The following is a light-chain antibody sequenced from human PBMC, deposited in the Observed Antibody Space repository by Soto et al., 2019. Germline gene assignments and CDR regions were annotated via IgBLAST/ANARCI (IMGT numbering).Light chain of an antibody. CDR1: QGISSW. Sequence: DIQMTQSPSSVSASVGDRVTITCRASQGISSWLAWYQKKPGKAPNLLIYAASSLQSGVPSRFSGSESGTDLTLTISSLQPEDCAIYFCQQANSFQSTFGQRTRLEIX. CDR3: QQANSFQST. J-gene: IGKJ5*01. CDR2: AAS. V-gene: IGKV1-12*01.